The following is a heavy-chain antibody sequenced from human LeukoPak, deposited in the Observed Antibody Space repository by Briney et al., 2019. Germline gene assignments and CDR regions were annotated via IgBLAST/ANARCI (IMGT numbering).Heavy chain of an antibody. D-gene: IGHD3-3*01. V-gene: IGHV3-66*01. CDR3: ARDATIFGVATDAFDI. CDR1: GFAFSSYA. Sequence: GGSLRLSCAASGFAFSSYAMSWVRQAPGKGLEWVSVIYSGGSTYYADSVKGRFTISRDNSKNTLYLQMNSLRAEDTAVYYCARDATIFGVATDAFDIWGQGTMVTVSS. CDR2: IYSGGST. J-gene: IGHJ3*02.